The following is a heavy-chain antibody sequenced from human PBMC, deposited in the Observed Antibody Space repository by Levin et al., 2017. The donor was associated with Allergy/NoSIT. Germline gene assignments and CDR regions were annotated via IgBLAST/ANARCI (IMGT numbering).Heavy chain of an antibody. J-gene: IGHJ6*02. V-gene: IGHV3-73*01. CDR3: TRRGGDNTYSIYGMDV. CDR2: IRNKDNNYAT. CDR1: GFSFSDSA. D-gene: IGHD2-15*01. Sequence: GGSLRLSCAASGFSFSDSAIHWVRQSSGKGLEWVGRIRNKDNNYATAFAASVKGRFTVSRDDSENMVYLQMSSLKTEDTAVYYCTRRGGDNTYSIYGMDVWGQGTSVTVSS.